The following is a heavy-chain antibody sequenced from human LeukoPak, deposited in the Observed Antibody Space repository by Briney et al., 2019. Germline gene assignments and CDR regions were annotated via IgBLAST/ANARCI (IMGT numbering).Heavy chain of an antibody. CDR1: GFSISNYW. D-gene: IGHD6-25*01. CDR2: INPDGSDK. V-gene: IGHV3-7*01. CDR3: ARLTFTATTFVY. Sequence: GGSLRFSCVASGFSISNYWMSWVRQAPGKGLEWVANINPDGSDKYHVDSVKGRFTISRDNGENSLYLQMNSLRAEDTAVYYCARLTFTATTFVYWGQGALVTVSS. J-gene: IGHJ4*02.